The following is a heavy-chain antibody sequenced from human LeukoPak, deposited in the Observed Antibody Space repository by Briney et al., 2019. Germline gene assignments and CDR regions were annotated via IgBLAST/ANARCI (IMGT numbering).Heavy chain of an antibody. V-gene: IGHV3-11*01. CDR1: GFTFSDYY. CDR3: ARTSLGSQGGLDAFDI. Sequence: GGSLRLSCAASGFTFSDYYMSWIRQAPGKGLVWVSYISSSGSTIYYADSVKGRFTISRDNAKNSLYLQMNSLRAEDTAVYYCARTSLGSQGGLDAFDIWGQGTMVTVSS. D-gene: IGHD1-26*01. CDR2: ISSSGSTI. J-gene: IGHJ3*02.